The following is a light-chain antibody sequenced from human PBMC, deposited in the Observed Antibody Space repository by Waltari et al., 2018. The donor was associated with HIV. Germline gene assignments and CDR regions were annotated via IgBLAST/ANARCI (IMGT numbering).Light chain of an antibody. J-gene: IGKJ4*01. Sequence: ETVLTQSPGTLSLSPGEGATLSCRASQSIRGIFLAWYQQKPGQAPRLLIDGASNRATGISDRFTGSGSGTDFTLTITRLEPEDSAVYYCQQYGRSPLTFGGGTKVAIK. CDR2: GAS. CDR3: QQYGRSPLT. V-gene: IGKV3-20*01. CDR1: QSIRGIF.